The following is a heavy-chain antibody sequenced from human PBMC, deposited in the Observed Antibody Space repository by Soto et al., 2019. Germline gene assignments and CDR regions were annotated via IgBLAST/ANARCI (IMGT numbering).Heavy chain of an antibody. D-gene: IGHD3-22*01. Sequence: SETLSLTCAVSGVSISSGGYSWSWIRQPPGKALEWIGYISHSGSTYYNPSLKSRVTISIERSKNQFSLKLSSVTAADTAVYYCAGRGYYYDSSGDKFDYWGQGTLVTVS. V-gene: IGHV4-30-2*01. J-gene: IGHJ4*02. CDR2: ISHSGST. CDR3: AGRGYYYDSSGDKFDY. CDR1: GVSISSGGYS.